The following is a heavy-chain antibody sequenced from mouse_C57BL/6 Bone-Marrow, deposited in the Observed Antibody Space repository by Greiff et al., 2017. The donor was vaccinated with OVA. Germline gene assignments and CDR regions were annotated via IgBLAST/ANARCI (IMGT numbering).Heavy chain of an antibody. V-gene: IGHV3-6*01. CDR1: GYSIPSGYY. CDR2: ISYDGSN. CDR3: AREGGLRRGYAMDY. J-gene: IGHJ4*01. D-gene: IGHD2-4*01. Sequence: EVQLVESGPGLVKPSQSLSLTCSVTGYSIPSGYYWNWIRQFPGNKLEWMGYISYDGSNNYNPSLKNRISITRDTSKNQFFLKLNSVTTEDTATYYCAREGGLRRGYAMDYWGQGTSVTVSS.